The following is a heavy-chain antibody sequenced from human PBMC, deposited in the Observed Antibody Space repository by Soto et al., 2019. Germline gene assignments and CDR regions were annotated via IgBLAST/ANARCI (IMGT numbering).Heavy chain of an antibody. D-gene: IGHD3-10*01. V-gene: IGHV3-23*01. CDR1: GFTFSSYA. CDR2: ISGSGGST. Sequence: EVQLLEYGGGLVQPGGSLRLSCAASGFTFSSYAMSWVRQAPGKGLEWVSAISGSGGSTYYADSVKGRFTISRDNSKNTLYLQMNSLRAEDTAVYYSTTGSGSYYYYYYGMDVWGQGTTVTVSS. J-gene: IGHJ6*02. CDR3: TTGSGSYYYYYYGMDV.